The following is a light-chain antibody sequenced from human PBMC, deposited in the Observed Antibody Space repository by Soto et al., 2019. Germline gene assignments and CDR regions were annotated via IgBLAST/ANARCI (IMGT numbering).Light chain of an antibody. Sequence: QSALTQPRSVSGSPGQSVTISCTEASSDVGGYHYVSWYQQHPDKAPKLMIYDVNQRPSEVPDRFSGSKSGNTASLTISGLQAEDEADYYCCSYSGNYVVFGGGTKLTVL. J-gene: IGLJ2*01. V-gene: IGLV2-11*01. CDR2: DVN. CDR3: CSYSGNYVV. CDR1: SSDVGGYHY.